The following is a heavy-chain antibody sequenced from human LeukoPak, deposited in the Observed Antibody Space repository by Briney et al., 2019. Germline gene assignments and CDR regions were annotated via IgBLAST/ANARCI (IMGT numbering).Heavy chain of an antibody. CDR1: GFTFSNYW. D-gene: IGHD5-12*01. J-gene: IGHJ4*02. Sequence: PGGSPRLSCAVSGFTFSNYWMTWVRQAPGKGLEWVANIKQDGSDTYCVDSVKGRFTISRDNAKNSLYLEMNSLRVEDTAVYYCATSGYSGYGIDYWGQGTLVAVSS. CDR3: ATSGYSGYGIDY. V-gene: IGHV3-7*03. CDR2: IKQDGSDT.